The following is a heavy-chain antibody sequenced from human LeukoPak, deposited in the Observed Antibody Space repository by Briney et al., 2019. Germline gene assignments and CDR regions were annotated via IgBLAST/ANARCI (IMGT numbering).Heavy chain of an antibody. CDR3: AKDYYDYTGAFDI. D-gene: IGHD3-22*01. CDR2: ISGSGGST. Sequence: PGWSLRLSCAASGFTFSSYAMSWVRQAPGKGLEGVSAISGSGGSTYYADSVKGRFTISRDNSKNTLYLQMNSLRAEDTAVYCCAKDYYDYTGAFDIWGQGTMVTVSS. V-gene: IGHV3-23*01. CDR1: GFTFSSYA. J-gene: IGHJ3*02.